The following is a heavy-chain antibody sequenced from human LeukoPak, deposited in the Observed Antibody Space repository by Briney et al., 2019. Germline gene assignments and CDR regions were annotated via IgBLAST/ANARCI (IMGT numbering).Heavy chain of an antibody. V-gene: IGHV4-31*03. Sequence: PSETLSLTRTVSGGSISSGGYYWSWIRQHPGKGLEWIGYIYYSGSTYYNPSLKSRVTISVDTSKNQFSLKLSSVTAADTAVYYCARRRGINDYSNWRAIPYYGMDVWGQGTTVTVSS. J-gene: IGHJ6*02. CDR3: ARRRGINDYSNWRAIPYYGMDV. CDR1: GGSISSGGYY. D-gene: IGHD4-11*01. CDR2: IYYSGST.